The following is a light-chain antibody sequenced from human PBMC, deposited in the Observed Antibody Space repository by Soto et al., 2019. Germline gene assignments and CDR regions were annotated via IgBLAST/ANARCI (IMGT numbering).Light chain of an antibody. J-gene: IGLJ2*01. Sequence: QSVLTQPASVSGSPGQSITISCTGTSSDVGRYNYVSWFQQLPGKAPKLMIYEVSNRPSGVSNRFSGSKSGSTASLTISGLQAEDEADYYCSSYSSSSTVLFGGGTKVTVL. CDR3: SSYSSSSTVL. CDR1: SSDVGRYNY. CDR2: EVS. V-gene: IGLV2-14*01.